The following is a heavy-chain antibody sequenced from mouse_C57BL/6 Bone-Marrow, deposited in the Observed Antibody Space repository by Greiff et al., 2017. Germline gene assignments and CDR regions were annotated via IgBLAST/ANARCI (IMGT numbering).Heavy chain of an antibody. D-gene: IGHD2-4*01. J-gene: IGHJ4*01. Sequence: QVQLQQSGSELRSPGSSVKLSCKDFDSEVFPIAYMSWVRQKPGHGFEWIGGILPSIGRTIYGEKFEDKATLDADTLSNTAYLGLNSLTSEDAAIYYCARGIYYDYYYYAMDDWGQGTSVTVSS. CDR2: ILPSIGRT. CDR3: ARGIYYDYYYYAMDD. CDR1: DSEVFPIAY. V-gene: IGHV15-2*01.